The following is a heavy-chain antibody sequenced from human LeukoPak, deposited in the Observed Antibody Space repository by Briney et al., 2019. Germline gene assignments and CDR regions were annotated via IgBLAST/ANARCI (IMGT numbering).Heavy chain of an antibody. CDR3: ARGSYYDSSGYYYNNDY. J-gene: IGHJ4*02. V-gene: IGHV1-18*01. Sequence: GASVKVSCKASGYTFTSYGISWVRQAPGQGLEWMGWISAYNGNTNYAQKLQGRVTMTTDTSTSTAYMGLRSLRSDDTAVYYCARGSYYDSSGYYYNNDYWGQGTLVTVSS. CDR2: ISAYNGNT. D-gene: IGHD3-22*01. CDR1: GYTFTSYG.